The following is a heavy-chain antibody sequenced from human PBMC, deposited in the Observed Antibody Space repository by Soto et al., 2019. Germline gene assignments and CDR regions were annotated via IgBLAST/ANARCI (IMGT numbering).Heavy chain of an antibody. CDR1: GYSFTSYW. J-gene: IGHJ4*02. Sequence: GESLKISCTGSGYSFTSYWISWVRQLPGKGLEWMGRIDPSDSYTNYSPSFQGHVTISADKSISTAYLQWSSLKASDTAMYYWARLRVGFGELLTYWGQGTLVTVSS. CDR2: IDPSDSYT. V-gene: IGHV5-10-1*01. D-gene: IGHD3-10*01. CDR3: ARLRVGFGELLTY.